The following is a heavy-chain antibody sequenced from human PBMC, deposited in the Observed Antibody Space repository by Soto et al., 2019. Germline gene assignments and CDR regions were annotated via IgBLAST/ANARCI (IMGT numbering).Heavy chain of an antibody. Sequence: EVQLLESGGGLVQPGGSLRLSCAASGFTFSSYAMSWVRQAPGKGLEWVSAISGSGGTTYYADSVKGRFTFSRDKSKNTLYLQMNSLRAEDTAVSSCAKAAHGWFSAFDIWGQGTMVTVSS. CDR3: AKAAHGWFSAFDI. V-gene: IGHV3-23*01. CDR1: GFTFSSYA. J-gene: IGHJ3*02. CDR2: ISGSGGTT. D-gene: IGHD6-19*01.